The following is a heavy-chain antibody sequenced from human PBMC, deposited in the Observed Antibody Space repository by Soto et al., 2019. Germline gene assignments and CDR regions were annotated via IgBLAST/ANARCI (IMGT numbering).Heavy chain of an antibody. V-gene: IGHV3-49*03. D-gene: IGHD6-13*01. Sequence: GSLRLSCTASGFTFGDYAMSWFRQAPGKGLEWVGFIRSKAYGGTTEYAASVKGRFTISRDDSKSIAYLQMNSLKTEDTAVYYCTRKKGIAAAGTFLYAFDIWGQGTTVTVSS. J-gene: IGHJ3*02. CDR3: TRKKGIAAAGTFLYAFDI. CDR2: IRSKAYGGTT. CDR1: GFTFGDYA.